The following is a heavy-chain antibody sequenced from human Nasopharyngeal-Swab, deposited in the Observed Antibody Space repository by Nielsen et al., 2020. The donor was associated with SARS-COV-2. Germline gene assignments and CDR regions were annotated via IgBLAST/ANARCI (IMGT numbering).Heavy chain of an antibody. D-gene: IGHD3-9*01. CDR3: AKDHGDGYDILTGYYKGYYFDY. CDR2: ISWDGGST. J-gene: IGHJ4*02. Sequence: GESLKISCAASGFTFDDYTMHWVRQAPGKGLEWVSLISWDGGSTYYADSVKGRFTISRDNSKNSLYLQMNSLRAEDTALYYCAKDHGDGYDILTGYYKGYYFDYWGQGTLVTVSS. CDR1: GFTFDDYT. V-gene: IGHV3-43*01.